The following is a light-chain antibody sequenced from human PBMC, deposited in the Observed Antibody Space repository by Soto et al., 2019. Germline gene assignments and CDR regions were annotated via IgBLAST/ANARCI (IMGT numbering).Light chain of an antibody. CDR3: QQRSNWPPKYT. CDR2: DAS. V-gene: IGKV3-11*01. Sequence: EIVLTQSPATLSLSPGERATLSCRASQSVTSYLAWYQQKPSQAPRLLIYDASNRATGIPARFSGSGSGTDFTLTISSLEPEDFAVYYCQQRSNWPPKYTFGQGTKLEIK. CDR1: QSVTSY. J-gene: IGKJ2*01.